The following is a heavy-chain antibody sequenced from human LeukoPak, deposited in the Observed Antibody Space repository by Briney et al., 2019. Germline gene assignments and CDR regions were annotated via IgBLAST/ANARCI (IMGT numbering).Heavy chain of an antibody. Sequence: GASVKVSCKASGYTFTGYYMHWVRQAPGQGLEWMGWINPNSGGTNYAQKFQGRVTMTRDTSISTAYMELSRLRSDDTAVYYCARGHYDFWSGYFPTTKSWFDPWGQGTLVTVSS. CDR3: ARGHYDFWSGYFPTTKSWFDP. J-gene: IGHJ5*02. V-gene: IGHV1-2*02. CDR2: INPNSGGT. D-gene: IGHD3-3*01. CDR1: GYTFTGYY.